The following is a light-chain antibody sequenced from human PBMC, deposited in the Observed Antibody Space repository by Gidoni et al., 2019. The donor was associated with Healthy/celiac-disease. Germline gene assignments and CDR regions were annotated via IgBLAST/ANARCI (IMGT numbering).Light chain of an antibody. CDR1: SGSIASNY. CDR2: EDN. V-gene: IGLV6-57*03. J-gene: IGLJ3*02. Sequence: NFMLTQPPSVSESPGKTVTISCTRSSGSIASNYVQWYQQRPGSAPTTVIYEDNQRPSGVPDRFSGSIDSSSNSASLTISGLKTEDEADYYCQSYDSSNHAVFGGGTKLTV. CDR3: QSYDSSNHAV.